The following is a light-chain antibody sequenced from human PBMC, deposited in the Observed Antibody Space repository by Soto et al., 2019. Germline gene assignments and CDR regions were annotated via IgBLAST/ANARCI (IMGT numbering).Light chain of an antibody. CDR1: QNVGNY. Sequence: EIVLTQSPDTLSLFPGERATLSCRASQNVGNYLAWYQEKPGQAPRLLISDSSNRATGIPARFSGSGSGTDFTLTISGLEPDDFALYFCPPRADWPITFVSG. CDR3: PPRADWPIT. V-gene: IGKV3-11*01. CDR2: DSS. J-gene: IGKJ3*01.